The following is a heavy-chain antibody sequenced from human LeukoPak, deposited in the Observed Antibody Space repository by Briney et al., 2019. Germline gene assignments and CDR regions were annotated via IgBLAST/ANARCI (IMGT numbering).Heavy chain of an antibody. Sequence: PGGSLRLSCAASGFTFSSYWMHWVRQAPGKGLVWVSRINSDGSSTSYADSVKGRFTISRDNAKNTLYLQMNSLRAEDTAVYYWARVLVGSYYAVDAFVFWGQGTMVTSLQ. CDR2: INSDGSST. V-gene: IGHV3-74*01. CDR1: GFTFSSYW. D-gene: IGHD2-8*02. CDR3: ARVLVGSYYAVDAFVF. J-gene: IGHJ3*01.